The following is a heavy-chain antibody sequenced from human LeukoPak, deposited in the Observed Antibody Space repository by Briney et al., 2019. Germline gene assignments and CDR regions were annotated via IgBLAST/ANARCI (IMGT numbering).Heavy chain of an antibody. Sequence: GGSLRLSCAASGFTFSSYAMSWVRQAPGKGLEWVSAISGSGGSTYYADSVKGRFTISRDNSKNTLYLQMNSLRAEDTAGYYCAKIRDIVVVVAATPLNDYWGQGTLVTVSS. CDR2: ISGSGGST. J-gene: IGHJ4*02. D-gene: IGHD2-15*01. V-gene: IGHV3-23*01. CDR1: GFTFSSYA. CDR3: AKIRDIVVVVAATPLNDY.